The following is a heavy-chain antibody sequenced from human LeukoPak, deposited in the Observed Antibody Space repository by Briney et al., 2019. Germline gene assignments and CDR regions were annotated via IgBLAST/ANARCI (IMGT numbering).Heavy chain of an antibody. CDR1: VDSIRRYY. CDR2: NYYSGST. CDR3: ARLVDLDSGRYYFDY. Sequence: PSETLSLTCTVSVDSIRRYYWSWLRQPPGKGLEGRGYNYYSGSTYYNPSLKSRLIISVDTSKNLFSLNLSPVSAADTAVYYCARLVDLDSGRYYFDYWGQGTLVTVSS. V-gene: IGHV4-59*06. D-gene: IGHD1-26*01. J-gene: IGHJ4*02.